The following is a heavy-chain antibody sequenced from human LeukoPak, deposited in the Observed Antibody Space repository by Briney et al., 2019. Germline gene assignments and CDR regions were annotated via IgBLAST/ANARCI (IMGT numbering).Heavy chain of an antibody. CDR3: ARGSAYYYDSSGYPTFDY. V-gene: IGHV4-59*01. CDR1: GGSISSYY. Sequence: SETLSLTCTVSGGSISSYYWRGIRQPPGKGLEWIGYIYYSGSTNYNASLKSRVTISVDTSKNQFSLKLSSVTAADTAVYYCARGSAYYYDSSGYPTFDYWGQGTLVTVCS. J-gene: IGHJ4*02. D-gene: IGHD3-22*01. CDR2: IYYSGST.